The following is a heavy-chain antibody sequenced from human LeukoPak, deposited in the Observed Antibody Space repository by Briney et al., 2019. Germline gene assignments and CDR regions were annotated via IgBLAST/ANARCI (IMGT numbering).Heavy chain of an antibody. J-gene: IGHJ4*02. D-gene: IGHD2-15*01. CDR3: ARDPDSGPDL. V-gene: IGHV1-2*02. CDR2: LNPNTGDT. CDR1: EYNFAHYH. Sequence: ASVKVSCKASEYNFAHYHTHWGRQAPGQGREWMGSLNPNTGDTLLAQKLQGRVTMARDTSITVGYMELSSLTFDDTGVYYCARDPDSGPDLWGQGTLVTVAS.